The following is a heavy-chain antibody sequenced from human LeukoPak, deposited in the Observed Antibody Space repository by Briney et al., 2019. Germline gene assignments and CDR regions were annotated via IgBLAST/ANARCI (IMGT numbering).Heavy chain of an antibody. D-gene: IGHD4/OR15-4a*01. V-gene: IGHV3-48*03. J-gene: IGHJ3*02. CDR3: ARVTDYENDLDI. Sequence: GGSLRLSCAASGFTFRSYEMNWVRQAPGKGLEWVSYISSSGSTIYYADSVKGRFTISRDNAENSLYLQMNSLRAEDTAVYYCARVTDYENDLDIWGQGTMVTVSS. CDR1: GFTFRSYE. CDR2: ISSSGSTI.